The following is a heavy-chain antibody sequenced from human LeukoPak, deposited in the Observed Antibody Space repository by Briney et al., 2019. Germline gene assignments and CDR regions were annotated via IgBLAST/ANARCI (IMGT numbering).Heavy chain of an antibody. J-gene: IGHJ5*02. CDR1: GFTFSSYA. D-gene: IGHD3-10*01. CDR2: ISGSGGST. Sequence: GGSLRLSCAASGFTFSSYAMSWVCQAPGKGLEWVSAISGSGGSTYYADSVRGRFTISRDNSKNTLYLQMNSLRAEDTAVYYCAKENYGSGSYATFNPWGQGTLVTVSS. CDR3: AKENYGSGSYATFNP. V-gene: IGHV3-23*01.